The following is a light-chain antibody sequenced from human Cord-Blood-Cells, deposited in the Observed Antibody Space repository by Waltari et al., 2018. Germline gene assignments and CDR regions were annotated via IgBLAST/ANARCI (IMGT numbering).Light chain of an antibody. V-gene: IGKV3-11*01. CDR3: QQRSNWPWT. J-gene: IGKJ1*01. CDR2: DAS. Sequence: EIVLTQSPATLSLSPGERATLSCRASQSVSSYLAWYQQKPGQAPRLLIYDASNRATGIPARFSGSGSGTDFTLSISRRAPEDFAVYYCQQRSNWPWTFGQGTKVEIK. CDR1: QSVSSY.